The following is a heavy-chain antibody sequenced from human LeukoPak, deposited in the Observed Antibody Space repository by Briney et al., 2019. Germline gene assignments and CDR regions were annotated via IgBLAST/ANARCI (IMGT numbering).Heavy chain of an antibody. CDR1: GFTFSSYA. CDR3: ARDGSSSWYVYYFDY. V-gene: IGHV3-30-3*01. CDR2: ISYDGSNK. Sequence: PGGSLRLSCAASGFTFSSYAMHWVRQAPGKGLEWVAVISYDGSNKYYADSVKGRFTISRDNSKNTLYLQMNSLRAEDTAVYYCARDGSSSWYVYYFDYWGQGTLVTVSS. D-gene: IGHD6-13*01. J-gene: IGHJ4*02.